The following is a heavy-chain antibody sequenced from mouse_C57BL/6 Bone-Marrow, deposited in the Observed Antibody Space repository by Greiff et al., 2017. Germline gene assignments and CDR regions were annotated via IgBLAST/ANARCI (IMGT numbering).Heavy chain of an antibody. D-gene: IGHD2-10*01. J-gene: IGHJ4*01. Sequence: QVQLQQPGAELVKPGASVKLSCKASGYTFTSYWMQWVKQRPGQGLEWIGEIDPSDSYTNYNQKFKGKATLTVDTSSSTAYMQLSSLTSEDSAVYYCAREGAYSWGQGTSVTVSS. V-gene: IGHV1-50*01. CDR3: AREGAYS. CDR1: GYTFTSYW. CDR2: IDPSDSYT.